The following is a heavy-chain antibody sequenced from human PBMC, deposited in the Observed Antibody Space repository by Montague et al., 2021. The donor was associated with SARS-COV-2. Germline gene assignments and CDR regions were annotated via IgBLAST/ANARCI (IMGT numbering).Heavy chain of an antibody. CDR1: GSSVRSDYY. J-gene: IGHJ3*02. Sequence: SETLSLTCTVSGSSVRSDYYWAWIRQSPGKGLEWIGSSSHKGITYYNPSLRSRVTLSVDTSKNQISLKLTSVAAADTAVYYCARYSPLGFESPDTFDIWGRGTLATVSS. CDR3: ARYSPLGFESPDTFDI. V-gene: IGHV4-38-2*02. CDR2: SSHKGIT. D-gene: IGHD3-9*01.